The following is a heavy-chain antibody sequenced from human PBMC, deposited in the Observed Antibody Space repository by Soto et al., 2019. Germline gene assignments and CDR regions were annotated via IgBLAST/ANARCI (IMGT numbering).Heavy chain of an antibody. Sequence: PSETLSLTCTVSGGSISSSSYYWGWIRQPPGKGLEWIGSIYYSGSTYYNPSLKSRVTISVDTSKNQFSLKLSSVTAADTAVYYCARTRATPASRNLDYWGQGTLVTVSS. CDR2: IYYSGST. D-gene: IGHD1-1*01. J-gene: IGHJ4*02. V-gene: IGHV4-39*01. CDR1: GGSISSSSYY. CDR3: ARTRATPASRNLDY.